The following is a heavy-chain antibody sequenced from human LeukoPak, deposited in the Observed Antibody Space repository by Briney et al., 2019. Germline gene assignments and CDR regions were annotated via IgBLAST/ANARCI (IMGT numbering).Heavy chain of an antibody. CDR3: ARDRPPLYYMDV. D-gene: IGHD6-6*01. CDR2: ISSSSSYI. J-gene: IGHJ6*03. CDR1: GFTFSSYS. Sequence: GGSLRLSCAASGFTFSSYSMNWVRQAPGKGQGWVSSISSSSSYIYYADSVKGRFTISRDNAKNSLYLQMNSLRAEDTAVYYCARDRPPLYYMDVWGKGTTVTVSS. V-gene: IGHV3-21*01.